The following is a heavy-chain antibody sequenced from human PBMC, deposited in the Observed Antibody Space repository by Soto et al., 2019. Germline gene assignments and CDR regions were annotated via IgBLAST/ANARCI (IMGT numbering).Heavy chain of an antibody. V-gene: IGHV3-9*01. J-gene: IGHJ4*02. CDR3: AKAWGWSTTTPDY. Sequence: EVQLVESGGGLVQPGRSLRLSCAASGFTFDDYAMHWVRQAPGKGLEWVSGISWNSGSIGHADSVKGRFTISRDNAKNSLYLQMNSLRAEDTALYYCAKAWGWSTTTPDYWGQGTLVTVSS. D-gene: IGHD4-17*01. CDR2: ISWNSGSI. CDR1: GFTFDDYA.